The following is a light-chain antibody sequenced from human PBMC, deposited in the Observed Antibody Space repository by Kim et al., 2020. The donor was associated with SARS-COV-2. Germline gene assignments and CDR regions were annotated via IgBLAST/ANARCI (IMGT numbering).Light chain of an antibody. Sequence: EIVLTQSPGTLSLSPGERATLSCRASQSVSSSYLAWYQQKPGQAPRLLIYGASSRGTGIPDRFSGSGSGTDFTLTISRREPEDFAVYYCQQYGRSPFTFGPGTKVDIK. CDR2: GAS. CDR3: QQYGRSPFT. V-gene: IGKV3-20*01. J-gene: IGKJ3*01. CDR1: QSVSSSY.